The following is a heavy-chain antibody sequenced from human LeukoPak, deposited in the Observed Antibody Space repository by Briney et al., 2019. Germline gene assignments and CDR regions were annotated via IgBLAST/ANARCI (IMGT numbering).Heavy chain of an antibody. J-gene: IGHJ4*02. Sequence: EASVKVSCKASGGTFSSYAISWVRPAPGQGLGWMGGIIPVFGRANYAQKLQGRVTITTDESTSTAYMELSRLRSEDTAVYYCARDHQPLLYRYYFDYWGQGTLVTVSS. CDR3: ARDHQPLLYRYYFDY. CDR1: GGTFSSYA. V-gene: IGHV1-69*05. CDR2: IIPVFGRA. D-gene: IGHD2-2*02.